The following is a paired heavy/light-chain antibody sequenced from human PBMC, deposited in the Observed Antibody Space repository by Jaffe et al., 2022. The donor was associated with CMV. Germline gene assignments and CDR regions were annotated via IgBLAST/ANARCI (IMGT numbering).Light chain of an antibody. J-gene: IGKJ1*01. V-gene: IGKV3-20*01. CDR2: GAS. Sequence: EIVLTQSPGTLSLSPGERATLSCGASQRVTTTYLAWYQQKPGRAPRLLIYGASNRATGIPDRFSGSGSGTDFTLTISRLEPEDFAVYYCQQYGRSPWTFGQGTKVEIK. CDR3: QQYGRSPWT. CDR1: QRVTTTY.
Heavy chain of an antibody. D-gene: IGHD1-26*01. J-gene: IGHJ6*03. CDR1: GFSVSNNY. CDR2: IYGGGSV. V-gene: IGHV3-66*01. Sequence: EVQLVESGGGLVQPGESLRLSCAVSGFSVSNNYMSWVRQAPGKGLEWVSVIYGGGSVNYGDSVRGRFTISRDNAKNTLYLQMNSLRAEDTAVYYCARDGAVSRWGMDVWGKGTTVTVSS. CDR3: ARDGAVSRWGMDV.